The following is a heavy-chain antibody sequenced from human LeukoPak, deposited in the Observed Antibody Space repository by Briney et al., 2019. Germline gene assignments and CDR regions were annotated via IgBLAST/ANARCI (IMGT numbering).Heavy chain of an antibody. D-gene: IGHD1-26*01. Sequence: ASVKVSCKASGYTFTGYYMHWVRQAPGQGLEWMRWINPNSGGTNYAQKFQGRVTMTRDTSISTAYMELSRLRSDDTAVYYCARAGWELRGYYYYMDVWGKGTTVTVSS. CDR1: GYTFTGYY. V-gene: IGHV1-2*02. J-gene: IGHJ6*03. CDR2: INPNSGGT. CDR3: ARAGWELRGYYYYMDV.